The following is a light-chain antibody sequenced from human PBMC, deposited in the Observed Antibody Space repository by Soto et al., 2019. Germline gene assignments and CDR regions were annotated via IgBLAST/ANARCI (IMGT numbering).Light chain of an antibody. CDR3: QQYNSYSSGT. V-gene: IGKV1-5*03. CDR2: KAS. Sequence: DIQMTQSPSTLSASVGDRVTITCRASQSISSWLAWDQHKPGKAPKLLIYKASSLESGVPSSFSGSGSGTEFTLTIFSLQPDDFATYYCQQYNSYSSGTFRRGTKVEIK. J-gene: IGKJ1*01. CDR1: QSISSW.